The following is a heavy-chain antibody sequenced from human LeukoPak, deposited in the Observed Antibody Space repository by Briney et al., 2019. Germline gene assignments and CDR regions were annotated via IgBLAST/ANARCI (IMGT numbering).Heavy chain of an antibody. J-gene: IGHJ4*02. V-gene: IGHV4-31*03. CDR2: IYYSGST. CDR1: GGSISSGGYY. Sequence: SETLSLTCTVSGGSISSGGYYWSWIRQHPGKGLEWIGYIYYSGSTNYNPSLKSRVTISVDTSKNQFSLKLSSVTAADTAVYYCARAYSSGHFDYWGQGTLVTVSS. CDR3: ARAYSSGHFDY. D-gene: IGHD3-22*01.